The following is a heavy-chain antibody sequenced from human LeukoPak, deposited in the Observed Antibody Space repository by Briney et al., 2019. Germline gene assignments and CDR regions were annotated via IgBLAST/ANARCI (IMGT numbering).Heavy chain of an antibody. CDR3: AKDRWGCITMPECAFYM. CDR2: IRYDGSNK. D-gene: IGHD3-10*01. V-gene: IGHV3-30*02. J-gene: IGHJ3*02. CDR1: AFTFSSVG. Sequence: PGGCLRLSCAPAAFTFSSVGMDWVRPAPGKGLGWVAFIRYDGSNKYYAESVEGGFSISRDNSRNTLYLQMSSLRAEDTVLYCCAKDRWGCITMPECAFYMWGEGAMVTVSS.